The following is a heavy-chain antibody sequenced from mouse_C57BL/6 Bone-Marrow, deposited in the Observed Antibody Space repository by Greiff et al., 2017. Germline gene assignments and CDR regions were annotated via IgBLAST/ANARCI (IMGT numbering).Heavy chain of an antibody. CDR1: GYTFTDYN. CDR3: TREVGDWDWIAY. V-gene: IGHV1-18*01. CDR2: INPNNGGT. D-gene: IGHD4-1*01. J-gene: IGHJ3*01. Sequence: VHVKQSGPELVKPGASVKIPCTASGYTFTDYNMAWVKPSHGKSLEWIGDINPNNGGTIYNQKFKGKATLTVDKSSSTAYLELRSLTSEDTAVDNCTREVGDWDWIAYWGQGTLVTVSA.